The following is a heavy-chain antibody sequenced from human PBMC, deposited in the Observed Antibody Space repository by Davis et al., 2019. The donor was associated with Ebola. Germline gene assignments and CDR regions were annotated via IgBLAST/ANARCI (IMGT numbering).Heavy chain of an antibody. CDR3: AKDRDGYNPYFDY. Sequence: GESLKISCAASGFTFSSYAMMSWVRQAPGKGLEWVSAISASGGRTYYADSVKGRFTISRDNSKNTLFLHMNSLRAEDTAVYYCAKDRDGYNPYFDYWGQGTLVTVSS. D-gene: IGHD5-24*01. CDR1: GFTFSSYA. CDR2: ISASGGRT. J-gene: IGHJ4*02. V-gene: IGHV3-23*01.